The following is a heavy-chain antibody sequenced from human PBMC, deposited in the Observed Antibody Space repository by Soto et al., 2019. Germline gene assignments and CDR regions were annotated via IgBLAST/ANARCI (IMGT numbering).Heavy chain of an antibody. CDR2: IHYSGTT. J-gene: IGHJ4*02. V-gene: IGHV4-31*03. Sequence: QVQLQESGPGLVKPSQTLSVTCTVSGGSISSGGSYWSWIRHHPGKGLEWIGYIHYSGTTYYNPSLKSRVTISIDTSKKQFSLKLSSVTGADTAVYYCARDRDSYGFHDYWGQGTLVTVSS. CDR1: GGSISSGGSY. D-gene: IGHD5-18*01. CDR3: ARDRDSYGFHDY.